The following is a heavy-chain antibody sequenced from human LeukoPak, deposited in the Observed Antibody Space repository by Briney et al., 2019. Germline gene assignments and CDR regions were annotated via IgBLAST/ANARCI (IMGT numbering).Heavy chain of an antibody. CDR1: GFTFSRYW. CDR2: IKEDGSEK. Sequence: GGSLRLSCAASGFTFSRYWMSWVRQAPGKGLEWVANIKEDGSEKYYVDSVKGRFTISRDNAKNSLFLQMNSLTAEDTAVYYCATDRGHAFDIWGQGAMVTVS. J-gene: IGHJ3*02. D-gene: IGHD3-10*01. V-gene: IGHV3-7*01. CDR3: ATDRGHAFDI.